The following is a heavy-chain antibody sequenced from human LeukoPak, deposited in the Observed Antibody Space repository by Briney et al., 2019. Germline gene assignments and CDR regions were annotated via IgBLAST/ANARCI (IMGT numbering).Heavy chain of an antibody. CDR2: IHSSGST. Sequence: SETLSLTCTVSGGSLSRSNYYWRWIRQPPGKGLEWIGNIHSSGSTYYNPSLKSRVTISVDTPKNQFSLKLSSVTAADTAVYYCARRRGGSSEVDFWGQGTVVTVS. D-gene: IGHD6-6*01. CDR3: ARRRGGSSEVDF. CDR1: GGSLSRSNYY. V-gene: IGHV4-39*01. J-gene: IGHJ4*02.